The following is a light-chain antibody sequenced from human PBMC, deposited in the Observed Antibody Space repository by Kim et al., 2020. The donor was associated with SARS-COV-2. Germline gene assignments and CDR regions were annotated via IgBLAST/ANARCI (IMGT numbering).Light chain of an antibody. V-gene: IGLV1-44*01. Sequence: QQVTSSCTGSGPNSGRITVNRNQQLPGTAPKLPIYNNSQRPSGVPDRFSGSKSGTSASLAISGLQSEDEADYYCAAWDDSLNGYVFGTETKVTVL. CDR2: NNS. CDR3: AAWDDSLNGYV. CDR1: GPNSGRIT. J-gene: IGLJ1*01.